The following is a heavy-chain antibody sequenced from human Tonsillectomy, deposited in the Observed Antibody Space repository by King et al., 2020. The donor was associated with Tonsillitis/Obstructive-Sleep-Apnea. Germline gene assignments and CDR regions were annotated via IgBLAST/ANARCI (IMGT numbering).Heavy chain of an antibody. CDR2: IWYDSRNK. J-gene: IGHJ4*02. CDR3: AKSEGHFAEPLDF. CDR1: GFNFDDYG. Sequence: VQLVESGGGVVQPGRSLRLSCAASGFNFDDYGMHWVRQAPGKGLEWVAVIWYDSRNKEYAASVKGRCTLSRDNSKNTVNLQIYNLRAEDTAVYYCAKSEGHFAEPLDFWGQGTLVTVSS. V-gene: IGHV3-33*06. D-gene: IGHD3-3*02.